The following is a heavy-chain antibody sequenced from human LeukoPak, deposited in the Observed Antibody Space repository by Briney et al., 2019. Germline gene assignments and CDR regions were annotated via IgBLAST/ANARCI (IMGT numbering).Heavy chain of an antibody. V-gene: IGHV3-11*04. CDR3: ARGGSLGY. Sequence: GGSLRLSCAASGFIVSTNYMSWVRQAPGKGLEWVSKISSSGSAIYYADSVKGRFTISRDNAKSTLYLQMNSLRVEDTAVYYCARGGSLGYWGQGTLVTVSS. J-gene: IGHJ4*02. CDR1: GFIVSTNY. CDR2: ISSSGSAI. D-gene: IGHD6-19*01.